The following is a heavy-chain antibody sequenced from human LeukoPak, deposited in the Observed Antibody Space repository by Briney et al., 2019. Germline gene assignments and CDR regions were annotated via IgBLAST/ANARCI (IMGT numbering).Heavy chain of an antibody. V-gene: IGHV4-59*11. CDR3: AGFIEPSGIDY. D-gene: IGHD3-10*01. CDR1: GGSISSHY. CDR2: IYYSGST. J-gene: IGHJ4*02. Sequence: KSSETLSLTCTVSGGSISSHYWSWLRQPPGKGLEWIGYIYYSGSTNYNPSLKSRVTISVDTSKNQFSLKLSSVTAADTAVYYCAGFIEPSGIDYWGQGTLVTVSS.